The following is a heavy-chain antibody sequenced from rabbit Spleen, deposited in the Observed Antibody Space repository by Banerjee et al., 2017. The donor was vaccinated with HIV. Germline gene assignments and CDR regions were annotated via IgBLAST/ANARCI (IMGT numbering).Heavy chain of an antibody. J-gene: IGHJ4*01. D-gene: IGHD2-1*01. Sequence: QEQLVESGGGLVQPGGSLKLSCKASGSDFSDYGVSWVRQAPGKGLEWIGYIDPVFGSTYSASWVKGRFTISSHNAHNTLYLQLNSLTAADTATYFCVRDRADIGGDYGPYYFDLWGPGTLVTVS. CDR3: VRDRADIGGDYGPYYFDL. CDR2: IDPVFGST. V-gene: IGHV1S47*01. CDR1: GSDFSDYG.